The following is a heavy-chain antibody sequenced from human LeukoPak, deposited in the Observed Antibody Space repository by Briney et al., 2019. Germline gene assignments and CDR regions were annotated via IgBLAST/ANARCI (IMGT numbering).Heavy chain of an antibody. Sequence: GASVKVSCKASGYTFTSYGISWVRQAPGQGLEWMGWISAYNGNINYAQKLQGRVTMTTDTSTSTAYMELRSLRSDDTAVYYCARDPGGFYYYDSSGYYWLDYFDYWGQGTLVTVSS. CDR2: ISAYNGNI. V-gene: IGHV1-18*01. J-gene: IGHJ4*02. CDR1: GYTFTSYG. D-gene: IGHD3-22*01. CDR3: ARDPGGFYYYDSSGYYWLDYFDY.